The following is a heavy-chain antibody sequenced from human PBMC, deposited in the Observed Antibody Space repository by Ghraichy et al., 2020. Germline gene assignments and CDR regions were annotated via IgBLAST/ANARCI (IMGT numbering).Heavy chain of an antibody. CDR1: GGTFSSYA. CDR3: ARTYCSSTSCYTNWFDP. D-gene: IGHD2-2*02. Sequence: SVKVSCKASGGTFSSYAISWVRQAPGQGLEWMGGIIPIFGTANYAQKFQGRVTITADESTSTAYMELSSLRSEDTAVYYCARTYCSSTSCYTNWFDPWGQGTLVTVSS. V-gene: IGHV1-69*13. J-gene: IGHJ5*02. CDR2: IIPIFGTA.